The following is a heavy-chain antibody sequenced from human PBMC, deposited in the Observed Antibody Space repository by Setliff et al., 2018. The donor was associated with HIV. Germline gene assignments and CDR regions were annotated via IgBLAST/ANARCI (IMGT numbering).Heavy chain of an antibody. V-gene: IGHV4-61*09. Sequence: PSETLSLTCTVSGGSISSGGYFWSWIRQPAGKGLEWIGHIYTSGRTNYNPSLKSRVTISVDTSKNQFSLKLTSVTAADTAVYYCARDGFYYDTSGYPGTRWFDPWGQGTLVTVS. J-gene: IGHJ5*02. CDR1: GGSISSGGYF. CDR2: IYTSGRT. D-gene: IGHD3-22*01. CDR3: ARDGFYYDTSGYPGTRWFDP.